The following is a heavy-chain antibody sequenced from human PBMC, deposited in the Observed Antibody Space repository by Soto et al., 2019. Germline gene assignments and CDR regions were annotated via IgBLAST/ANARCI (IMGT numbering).Heavy chain of an antibody. J-gene: IGHJ5*02. Sequence: PSETLSLTCTVSGGSISSYYWSWIRQPPGKGLEWIGYIYYSGSTNYNPSLKSRVTISVDTSKNQFSLKLSSVTAADTAVYYCAGIPDDYSNPHWFDPWGQGTPVTVSS. V-gene: IGHV4-59*08. D-gene: IGHD4-4*01. CDR3: AGIPDDYSNPHWFDP. CDR2: IYYSGST. CDR1: GGSISSYY.